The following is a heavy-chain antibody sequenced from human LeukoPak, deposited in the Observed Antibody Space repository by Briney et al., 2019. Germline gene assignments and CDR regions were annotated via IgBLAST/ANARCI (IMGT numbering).Heavy chain of an antibody. CDR3: ARDNPNTGTGDY. J-gene: IGHJ4*02. CDR2: IWYDGSNK. CDR1: GFTFSSYG. Sequence: GGSLRLSCAASGFTFSSYGMHWVRQAPGKGLEGVAVIWYDGSNKYYADSVKGRFTISRDNSKNTLYLQMNSLRAEDTAVYYCARDNPNTGTGDYWGQGTLVTVHS. D-gene: IGHD1-1*01. V-gene: IGHV3-33*01.